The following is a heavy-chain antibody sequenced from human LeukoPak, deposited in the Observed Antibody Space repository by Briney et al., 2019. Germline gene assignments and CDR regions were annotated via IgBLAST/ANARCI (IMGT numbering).Heavy chain of an antibody. Sequence: SVTVSCKASGGTFSSYAISWVRQALGQGLEWMGRIIPILGIANYAQKFQGRVTITADKSTSTAYMELSSLRSEDTAVYYCARGHTVTKNLDYWGQGTLVTVSS. CDR1: GGTFSSYA. D-gene: IGHD4-17*01. V-gene: IGHV1-69*04. CDR3: ARGHTVTKNLDY. CDR2: IIPILGIA. J-gene: IGHJ4*02.